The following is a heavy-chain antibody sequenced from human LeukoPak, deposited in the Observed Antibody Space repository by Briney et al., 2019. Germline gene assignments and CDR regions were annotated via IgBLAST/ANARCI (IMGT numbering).Heavy chain of an antibody. J-gene: IGHJ4*02. CDR3: AKDYGSGSYADAVGY. CDR1: GFTFSSFG. CDR2: ISFDGDDK. V-gene: IGHV3-30*18. D-gene: IGHD3-10*01. Sequence: PGGSLRLSCAASGFTFSSFGMQWVRQAPGKGRGWVAVISFDGDDKYYADSVKGRFTISRDNSKNTLYLEMNSLRAEDTAVYYCAKDYGSGSYADAVGYWGQGTLVTVSS.